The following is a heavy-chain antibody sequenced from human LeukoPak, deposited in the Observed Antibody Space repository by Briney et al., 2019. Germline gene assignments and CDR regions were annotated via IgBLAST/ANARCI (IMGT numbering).Heavy chain of an antibody. CDR3: VREILYCSGGSCYRGPFDN. Sequence: PSETLSLTCIVSGGSISTDTYYWGWIRQPPGKGLEWIGYIFHRGGTSYNPSLKSRILFSLDTSQNQFSLKLNSVTAADTAVYYCVREILYCSGGSCYRGPFDNWGQGTLVTVSA. CDR1: GGSISTDTYY. J-gene: IGHJ4*02. V-gene: IGHV4-30-4*08. CDR2: IFHRGGT. D-gene: IGHD2-15*01.